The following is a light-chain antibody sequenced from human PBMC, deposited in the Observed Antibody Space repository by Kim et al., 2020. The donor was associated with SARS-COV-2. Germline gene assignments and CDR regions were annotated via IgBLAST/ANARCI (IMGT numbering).Light chain of an antibody. Sequence: SLPPGEGATLSCRASQSVSRYLAWYQQKPGQAPRLLIYDASNRATGIPARFSGSGSGTDFTLTISSLEPEDFAVYYCQQRSNWWTFGQGTKVEIK. CDR1: QSVSRY. V-gene: IGKV3-11*01. J-gene: IGKJ1*01. CDR3: QQRSNWWT. CDR2: DAS.